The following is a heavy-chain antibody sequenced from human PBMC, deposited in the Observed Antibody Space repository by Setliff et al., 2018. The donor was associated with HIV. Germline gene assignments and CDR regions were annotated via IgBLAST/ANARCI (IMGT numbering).Heavy chain of an antibody. D-gene: IGHD1-1*01. CDR1: GASITSHY. J-gene: IGHJ3*02. Sequence: PSETLSLTCTVSGASITSHYWHWIRQSPGRGLEWIGYIYYTGSTNYNPSLKSRVAMSVDSSNPQFSLKLTSVTPADTAIYYCAREDGSNSHDTFEIWGQGILVTVSS. CDR3: AREDGSNSHDTFEI. CDR2: IYYTGST. V-gene: IGHV4-59*11.